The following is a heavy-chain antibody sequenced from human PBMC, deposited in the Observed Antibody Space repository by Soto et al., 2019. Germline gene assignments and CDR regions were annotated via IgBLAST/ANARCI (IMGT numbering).Heavy chain of an antibody. CDR3: AKDHQQLVDFFDY. D-gene: IGHD6-13*01. CDR2: ISYDGSNK. CDR1: GFTFSSYG. Sequence: GGSLRLSCAASGFTFSSYGMHWVRQAPGKGLERVAVISYDGSNKYYADSVKGRFTISRDNSKNTLYLQMNSLRAEDTAVYYCAKDHQQLVDFFDYWGQGTLVTVSS. V-gene: IGHV3-30*18. J-gene: IGHJ4*02.